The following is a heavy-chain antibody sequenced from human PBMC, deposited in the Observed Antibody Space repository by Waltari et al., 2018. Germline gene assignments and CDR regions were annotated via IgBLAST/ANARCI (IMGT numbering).Heavy chain of an antibody. CDR1: GGSFSGYY. CDR2: INHSGST. CDR3: ARGGRGYGNY. J-gene: IGHJ4*02. V-gene: IGHV4-34*01. D-gene: IGHD4-17*01. Sequence: QVQLQQWGAGLLKPSETLSLTCAVYGGSFSGYYWSWIRQPPGKGLEWIGEINHSGSTNYNPSLKSRVTISVDTSKNQFSLKLSSVTAADTAVYYCARGGRGYGNYWGQGTLVTVSS.